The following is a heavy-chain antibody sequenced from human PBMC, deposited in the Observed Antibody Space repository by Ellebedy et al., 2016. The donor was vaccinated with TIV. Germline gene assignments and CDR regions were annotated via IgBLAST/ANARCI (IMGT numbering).Heavy chain of an antibody. Sequence: MPSETLSLTCTVSGASIRSYYWSWIRQPPGKGLEWIGYIYYSGPTDYNPSLKSRVTISVDTSKNQFSLKLSSVTAADTAVYYCARGRYDILTGSLDYWGQGTLVTVSS. CDR2: IYYSGPT. CDR1: GASIRSYY. CDR3: ARGRYDILTGSLDY. V-gene: IGHV4-59*12. J-gene: IGHJ4*02. D-gene: IGHD3-9*01.